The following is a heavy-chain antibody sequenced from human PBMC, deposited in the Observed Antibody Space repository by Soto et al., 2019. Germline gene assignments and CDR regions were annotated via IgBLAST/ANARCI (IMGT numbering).Heavy chain of an antibody. D-gene: IGHD2-15*01. J-gene: IGHJ4*02. Sequence: QVHLVQSGVEVREPGASVKVSCQASGYTFSTYGISWVRQAPGQGLEWMGWISAYNGNTDYAQNLQGRVTMTTDTSTRTAYVELRSLRSDGPAVYYWARDGGLVVAGSLWWAFGFWGLGTLVTVSS. CDR3: ARDGGLVVAGSLWWAFGF. CDR2: ISAYNGNT. CDR1: GYTFSTYG. V-gene: IGHV1-18*01.